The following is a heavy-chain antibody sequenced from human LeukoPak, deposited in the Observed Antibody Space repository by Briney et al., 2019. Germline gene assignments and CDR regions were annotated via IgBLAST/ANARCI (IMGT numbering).Heavy chain of an antibody. CDR1: GFTFIDYD. D-gene: IGHD3-10*01. CDR3: VKRMDVHSGSYYFDY. V-gene: IGHV3-13*01. J-gene: IGHJ4*02. Sequence: GGSLRLSCAASGFTFIDYDMHWVRQVIGKGLEWVSAIGIRGDTHYSGSVKGRFTTSRENAESSLYLQMNSLRAEDTAVYYCVKRMDVHSGSYYFDYWGQGALVTVSS. CDR2: IGIRGDT.